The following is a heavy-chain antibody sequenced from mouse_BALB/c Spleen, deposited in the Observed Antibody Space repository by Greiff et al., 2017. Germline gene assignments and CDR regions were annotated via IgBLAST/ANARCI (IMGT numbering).Heavy chain of an antibody. CDR1: GFNIKDYY. Sequence: EVMLVESGAELVRSGASVKLSCTASGFNIKDYYMHWVKQRPEQGLEWIGWIDPENGDTEYAPKFQGKATMTADTSSNTAYLQLSSLTSEDTAVYYCNSPYYYGSSYDAMDYWGQGNSVTVSS. CDR2: IDPENGDT. V-gene: IGHV14-4*02. D-gene: IGHD1-1*01. CDR3: NSPYYYGSSYDAMDY. J-gene: IGHJ4*01.